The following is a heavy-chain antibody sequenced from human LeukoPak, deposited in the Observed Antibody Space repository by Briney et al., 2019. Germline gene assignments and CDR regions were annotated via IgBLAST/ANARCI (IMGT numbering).Heavy chain of an antibody. CDR1: GFTFSSYA. CDR2: ISGSGGST. D-gene: IGHD4-23*01. Sequence: PGGSLRLSCAASGFTFSSYAMSWVRQAPGKGLEWVSAISGSGGSTYYADSVKGRFTISRDNSKNTLYLQMNSLRAEDTAVYYFAKDWDRSSAVVSNYFDYWGQGTLVTVSS. J-gene: IGHJ4*02. V-gene: IGHV3-23*01. CDR3: AKDWDRSSAVVSNYFDY.